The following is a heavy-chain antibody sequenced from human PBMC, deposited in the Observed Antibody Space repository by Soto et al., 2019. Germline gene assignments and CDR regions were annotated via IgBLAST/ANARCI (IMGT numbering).Heavy chain of an antibody. D-gene: IGHD2-2*01. CDR1: GFTFSSYG. CDR3: ARDDIVVVPAARYYYYYGMDV. Sequence: QVQLVESGGGVVQPGRSLRLSCAASGFTFSSYGMHWVRQAPGKGLEWVAVIWYDGSNKYYADSVKGRFTISRDNSKNTLYLKMNSLRAEDTAVYYCARDDIVVVPAARYYYYYGMDVWGQGTTVTVSS. CDR2: IWYDGSNK. J-gene: IGHJ6*02. V-gene: IGHV3-33*01.